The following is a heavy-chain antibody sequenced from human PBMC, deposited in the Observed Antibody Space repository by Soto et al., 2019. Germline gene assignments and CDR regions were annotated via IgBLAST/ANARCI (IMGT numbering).Heavy chain of an antibody. J-gene: IGHJ6*02. D-gene: IGHD6-13*01. CDR3: AKYSSSWPNYYYYYGMDV. CDR2: ISGSGGST. CDR1: GFTFSSYA. V-gene: IGHV3-23*01. Sequence: EVQLLESGGGLVQPGGSLRLSCAASGFTFSSYAMRWVRQAPGKGLEWVSAISGSGGSTYYADSVKGRFTISRDNSKNTLYLQMNSLRAEDTAVYYCAKYSSSWPNYYYYYGMDVWGQGTTVTVSS.